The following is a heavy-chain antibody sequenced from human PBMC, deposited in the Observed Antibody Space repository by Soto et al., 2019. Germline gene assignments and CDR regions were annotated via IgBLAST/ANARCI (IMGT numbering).Heavy chain of an antibody. D-gene: IGHD5-12*01. Sequence: GGSLRLSCAASGFTFSSYWMGGIRQAPGKGLEWVSYISSSSSYTNYADSVKGRFTISRDNAKNSLYLQMNSLRAEDTAVYYCARDHHRYSGYDYVDYWGQGTLVTVSS. CDR2: ISSSSSYT. CDR1: GFTFSSYW. V-gene: IGHV3-11*05. J-gene: IGHJ4*02. CDR3: ARDHHRYSGYDYVDY.